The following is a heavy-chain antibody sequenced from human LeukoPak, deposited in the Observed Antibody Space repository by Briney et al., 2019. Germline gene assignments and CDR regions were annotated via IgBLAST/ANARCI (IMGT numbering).Heavy chain of an antibody. D-gene: IGHD5-18*01. CDR1: GGSISSYY. CDR2: IYYSGST. J-gene: IGHJ4*02. CDR3: ARVARRRGYSYGYDY. V-gene: IGHV4-59*01. Sequence: SETLSLTCTVSGGSISSYYWSWIRQPPRKGLEWIGYIYYSGSTNYNPSLKSRVTISVDTSKNQFSLKLSSVTAADTAVYYCARVARRRGYSYGYDYWGQGTLVTVSS.